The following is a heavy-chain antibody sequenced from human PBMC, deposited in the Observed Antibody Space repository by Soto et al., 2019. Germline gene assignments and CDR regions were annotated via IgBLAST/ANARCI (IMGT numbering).Heavy chain of an antibody. CDR2: TGSGTGPG. V-gene: IGHV1-69*06. CDR1: GGSLSTNP. Sequence: SVKVSCKASGGSLSTNPISWVRQAPGQGLEWMGGTGSGTGPGNHAQKFQGRLTVTADKSTSTVYMELTNLSSEDTAVYYCARRHSGGFFRFFDYWGQGTLVTRLL. J-gene: IGHJ4*02. CDR3: ARRHSGGFFRFFDY. D-gene: IGHD2-15*01.